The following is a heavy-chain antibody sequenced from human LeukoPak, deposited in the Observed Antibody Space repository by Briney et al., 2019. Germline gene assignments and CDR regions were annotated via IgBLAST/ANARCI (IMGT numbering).Heavy chain of an antibody. CDR1: GFTVSSNY. Sequence: GGSLRLSWAASGFTVSSNYMSWVRQAPGKGLEWVSVIYSGGSTYYADSVKGRFTISRDNAKNTLYLQMNSLRAEDTAVYYCVPLAQILLNSFDPWGQGTLVTVSS. V-gene: IGHV3-53*01. CDR3: VPLAQILLNSFDP. D-gene: IGHD2/OR15-2a*01. CDR2: IYSGGST. J-gene: IGHJ5*02.